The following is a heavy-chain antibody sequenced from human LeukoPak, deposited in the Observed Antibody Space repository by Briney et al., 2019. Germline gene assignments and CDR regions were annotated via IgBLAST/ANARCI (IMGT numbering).Heavy chain of an antibody. V-gene: IGHV1-69*04. J-gene: IGHJ4*02. CDR3: ARGSPGQLSSIFDY. CDR1: GGTFSSYA. CDR2: IIPILGIA. Sequence: ASVKVSCKASGGTFSSYAISWVRQAPGQGPEWMGRIIPILGIANYAQKFQGRVTITADKSTSTAYMELSSLRSEDTAVYYCARGSPGQLSSIFDYWGQGTLVTVSS. D-gene: IGHD2-2*01.